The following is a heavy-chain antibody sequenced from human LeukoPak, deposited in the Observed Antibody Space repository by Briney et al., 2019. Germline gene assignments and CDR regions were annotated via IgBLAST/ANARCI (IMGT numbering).Heavy chain of an antibody. V-gene: IGHV4-59*01. J-gene: IGHJ6*02. CDR2: IYYSGST. Sequence: PSETRSLTCTVSSGSISSYYWSWIRQPPGKGLEWIGYIYYSGSTNYNPSLKSRVTISVDTSKNQFSLKLSSVTAADTAVYYCARERSGYNYYYGMDVWGQGTTVTVSS. D-gene: IGHD3-3*01. CDR1: SGSISSYY. CDR3: ARERSGYNYYYGMDV.